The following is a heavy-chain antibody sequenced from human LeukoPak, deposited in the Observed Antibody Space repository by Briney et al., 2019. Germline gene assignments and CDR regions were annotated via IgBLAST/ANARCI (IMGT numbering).Heavy chain of an antibody. V-gene: IGHV5-51*01. D-gene: IGHD6-13*01. J-gene: IGHJ4*02. Sequence: GESLKISCEASGYSFTNYWIGLVRQMPGKGLEWMGIIYPGDSDTKYSPSFQGQVTISADKSINTAYLQWSSLQASDSAIYYCARQGPWAAAGFDHWGQGTLVTVSS. CDR3: ARQGPWAAAGFDH. CDR1: GYSFTNYW. CDR2: IYPGDSDT.